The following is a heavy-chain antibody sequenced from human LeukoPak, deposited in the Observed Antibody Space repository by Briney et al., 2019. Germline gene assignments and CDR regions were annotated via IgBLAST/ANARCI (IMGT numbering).Heavy chain of an antibody. CDR2: ITGDGTTT. Sequence: PGGTLSHSCEASGLPFSNYGMSWVWQAPGKEMQWVSAITGDGTTTFYADSVKGRFTISRDNSKNMLYLQMSSLRAEDTDIYYGVKMQSYFEY. CDR1: GLPFSNYG. J-gene: IGHJ1*01. D-gene: IGHD2-21*01. CDR3: VKMQSYFEY. V-gene: IGHV3-23*01.